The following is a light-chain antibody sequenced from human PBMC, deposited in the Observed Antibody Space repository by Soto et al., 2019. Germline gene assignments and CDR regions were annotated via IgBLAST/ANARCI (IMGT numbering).Light chain of an antibody. V-gene: IGKV1-39*01. CDR1: QSVDNF. CDR3: QQSYSTWT. CDR2: GAS. J-gene: IGKJ1*01. Sequence: DIQMTQSPSSLSASVGDRVTITCRASQSVDNFLTWYQQKPGKAPKLLIYGASSLQSGVPSRFSGSGSGTDFTLSISSLQPADLGTYYCQQSYSTWTFGQGTKVEIK.